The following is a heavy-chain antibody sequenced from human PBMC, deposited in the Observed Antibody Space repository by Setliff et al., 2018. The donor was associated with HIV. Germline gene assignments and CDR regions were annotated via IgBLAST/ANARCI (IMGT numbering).Heavy chain of an antibody. V-gene: IGHV3-74*01. J-gene: IGHJ6*03. CDR2: LNSDGRST. D-gene: IGHD3-9*01. Sequence: GGSLRLSCAAPGFTFSSYSMYWVRKAPGKGLMWVSRLNSDGRSTTYADSVKGRFTISRDNARNTVFLQMNSLRAEDSAVYYCARGDQTGYYTTYYYYMDVWGLGTTVTVSS. CDR1: GFTFSSYS. CDR3: ARGDQTGYYTTYYYYMDV.